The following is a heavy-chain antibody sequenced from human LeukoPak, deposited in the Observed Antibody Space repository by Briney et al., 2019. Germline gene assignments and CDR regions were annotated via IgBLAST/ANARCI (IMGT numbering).Heavy chain of an antibody. CDR2: ISVGGTT. D-gene: IGHD2-15*01. CDR1: GFTFSNYA. V-gene: IGHV3-23*01. CDR3: VPLCGGSCYRFDY. J-gene: IGHJ4*02. Sequence: GGSLRLSCAASGFTFSNYAVSWVRQAPGKGLEWVSGISVGGTTYYADSVTGRFTISRDNAKKSLYLQMDSLRAEDTAVYYCVPLCGGSCYRFDYWGQGTLVTVSS.